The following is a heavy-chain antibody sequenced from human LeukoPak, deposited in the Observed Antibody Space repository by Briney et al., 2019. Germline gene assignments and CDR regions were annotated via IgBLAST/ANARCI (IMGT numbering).Heavy chain of an antibody. V-gene: IGHV4-39*07. CDR3: ARYDTDDAFDI. D-gene: IGHD3-16*01. CDR2: IYYSGST. J-gene: IGHJ3*02. CDR1: GGSISSSSYY. Sequence: SETLSLTCTVSGGSISSSSYYWGWIRQPPGKGLEWIGSIYYSGSTYYNPFLKSRVTISVDTSKNQFSLKLSSVTAADTAVYYCARYDTDDAFDIWGQGTMVTVSS.